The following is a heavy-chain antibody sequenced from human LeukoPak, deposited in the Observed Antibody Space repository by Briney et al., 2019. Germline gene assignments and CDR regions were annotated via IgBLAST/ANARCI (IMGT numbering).Heavy chain of an antibody. J-gene: IGHJ5*02. CDR3: ATGRDLGWEPKWFDP. V-gene: IGHV1-24*01. Sequence: ASVKVSCKASGGTFSSYAISWVRQAPGKGLEWMGGLDPEDGENIFAQNFQGRVTLTEDTSIDTAYMELTSLRSEDTAVYYCATGRDLGWEPKWFDPWGQGTLVIVSS. CDR2: LDPEDGEN. D-gene: IGHD3-3*01. CDR1: GGTFSSYA.